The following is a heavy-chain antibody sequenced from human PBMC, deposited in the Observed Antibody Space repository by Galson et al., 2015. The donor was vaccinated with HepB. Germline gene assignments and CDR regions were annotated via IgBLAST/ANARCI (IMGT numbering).Heavy chain of an antibody. CDR1: GYTFTGYY. D-gene: IGHD3-3*01. CDR2: INPNSGGT. J-gene: IGHJ6*03. V-gene: IGHV1-2*04. CDR3: ARGLLEPDPVYYYMDV. Sequence: SVKVSCKASGYTFTGYYMHWVRQAPGQGLEWMGWINPNSGGTNYAQKFQGWVTMTRDTSISTAYMELSRLRSDDTAVYYCARGLLEPDPVYYYMDVWCKGTPVTVSS.